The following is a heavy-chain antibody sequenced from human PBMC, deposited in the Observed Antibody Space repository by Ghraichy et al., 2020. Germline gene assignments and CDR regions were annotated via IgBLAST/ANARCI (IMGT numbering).Heavy chain of an antibody. CDR1: GFTFSSYS. J-gene: IGHJ4*02. D-gene: IGHD5-24*01. CDR2: ISSSSSTI. Sequence: GGSLRLSCAASGFTFSSYSMNWVRQAPGKGLEWVSYISSSSSTIYYADSVKGRFTISRDNAKNSLYLQMNSLRDEDTAVYYCARDGEMATITGWYFDFWGQGTLVTVSS. V-gene: IGHV3-48*02. CDR3: ARDGEMATITGWYFDF.